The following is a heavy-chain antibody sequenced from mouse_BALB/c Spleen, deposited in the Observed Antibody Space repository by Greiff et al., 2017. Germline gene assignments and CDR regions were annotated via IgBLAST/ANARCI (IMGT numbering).Heavy chain of an antibody. Sequence: EVQLVESGGGLVQPGGSLKLSCAASGFDFSRYWMSWVRQAPGKGLEWIGEINPDSSTINYTPSLKDKFIISRDNAKNTLYLQMSKVRSEDTALYYCARPGDGNYDAMDYWGQGTSVTVSS. CDR2: INPDSSTI. CDR1: GFDFSRYW. J-gene: IGHJ4*01. V-gene: IGHV4-1*02. CDR3: ARPGDGNYDAMDY. D-gene: IGHD2-1*01.